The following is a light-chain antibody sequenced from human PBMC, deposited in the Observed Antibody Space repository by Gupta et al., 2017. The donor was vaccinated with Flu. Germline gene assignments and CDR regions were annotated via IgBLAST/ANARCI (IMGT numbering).Light chain of an antibody. V-gene: IGKV1-39*01. J-gene: IGKJ4*01. CDR1: QTISRH. CDR2: AAS. CDR3: QQTYSTPG. Sequence: DLQMTQSPSSLSASVGDRVTITCRASQTISRHLNWYQQKPGEAPKLLIYAASNLQSGVPPRFSGSGSVTDFTLTISSLQPEDFASYYCQQTYSTPGFGGGTKVEIK.